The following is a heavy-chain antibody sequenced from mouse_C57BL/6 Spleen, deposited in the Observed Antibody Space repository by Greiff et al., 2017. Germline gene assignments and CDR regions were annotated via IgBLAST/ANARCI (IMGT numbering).Heavy chain of an antibody. CDR2: ISPYYGDA. J-gene: IGHJ2*01. Sequence: SGPELVRPGVSVKISCKGSGYTFTDYAMHWVKQSHAKGLEWIGVISPYYGDASYNQKFKDKATMTVDKSSSTAYMELAILTSDDAAVYYCASERDHYYGSSGDYWGQGTTLTVSS. CDR1: GYTFTDYA. V-gene: IGHV1-67*01. CDR3: ASERDHYYGSSGDY. D-gene: IGHD1-1*01.